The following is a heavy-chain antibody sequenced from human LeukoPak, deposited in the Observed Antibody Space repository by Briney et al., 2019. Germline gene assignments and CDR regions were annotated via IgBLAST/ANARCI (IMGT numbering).Heavy chain of an antibody. CDR2: IIPIFGTA. J-gene: IGHJ3*02. CDR3: ARNYDSSGYGAAFDI. V-gene: IGHV1-69*06. Sequence: ASVKVSCKASGGTFSSYAISWVRQAPGQGLEWMGGIIPIFGTANYAQKFQGRVTITADKSTSTAYMELSSLRSEDTAVYYRARNYDSSGYGAAFDIWGQGTMVTVSS. D-gene: IGHD3-22*01. CDR1: GGTFSSYA.